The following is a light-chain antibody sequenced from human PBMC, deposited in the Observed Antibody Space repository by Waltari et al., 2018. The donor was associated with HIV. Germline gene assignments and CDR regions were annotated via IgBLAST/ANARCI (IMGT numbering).Light chain of an antibody. CDR2: ATS. CDR3: QQSYALPYT. Sequence: IQMTQSPTLSVSVADSVTLDCRASQHIGFSVNWYQCKSGRAPRLLIAATSNLQSGVPSRFSGSGFGTRFSLTITGIQPDDFAHYFCQQSYALPYTFGQGTTVEVK. J-gene: IGKJ2*01. CDR1: QHIGFS. V-gene: IGKV1-39*01.